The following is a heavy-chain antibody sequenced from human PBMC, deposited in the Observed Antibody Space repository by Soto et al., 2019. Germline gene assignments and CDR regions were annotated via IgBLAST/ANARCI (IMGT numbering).Heavy chain of an antibody. D-gene: IGHD3-10*01. CDR1: GGSIARSTFY. CDR3: ARRPGLDIDAYY. Sequence: SETLSPTCTVSGGSIARSTFYWGWMRPPTGKGLEVIASFLIGGNTYYNPSLKSRVTISVDTSKNQFSLKLSSVTAADTAVYFCARRPGLDIDAYYWGQG. V-gene: IGHV4-39*01. J-gene: IGHJ4*02. CDR2: FLIGGNT.